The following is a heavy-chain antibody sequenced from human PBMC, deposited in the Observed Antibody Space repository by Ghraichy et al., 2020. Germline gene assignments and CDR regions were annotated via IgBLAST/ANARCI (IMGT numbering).Heavy chain of an antibody. CDR1: GYTFTGYY. J-gene: IGHJ4*02. Sequence: KVSCTASGYTFTGYYMHWVRQAPGQGLEWMGWINPNSGGTNYAQKFQGRVTMTRDTSISTAYMELSRLRSDDTAVYYCARDEEIAAALDYWGQGTLVTVSS. CDR2: INPNSGGT. CDR3: ARDEEIAAALDY. D-gene: IGHD6-13*01. V-gene: IGHV1-2*02.